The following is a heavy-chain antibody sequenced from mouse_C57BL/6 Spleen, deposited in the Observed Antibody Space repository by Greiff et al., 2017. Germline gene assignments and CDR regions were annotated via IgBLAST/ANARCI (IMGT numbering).Heavy chain of an antibody. CDR1: GFTFSSYA. J-gene: IGHJ3*01. D-gene: IGHD1-1*01. V-gene: IGHV5-4*01. CDR3: ARWGYGSSLGFAY. CDR2: ISDGGSYT. Sequence: EVQLVESGGGLVKPGGSLKLSCAASGFTFSSYAMSWVRQTPEKRLEWVETISDGGSYTYYPDNVKGRFTISRDNAKNNLYLQMSHLKSEDTAMYYCARWGYGSSLGFAYWGQGTLVTVSA.